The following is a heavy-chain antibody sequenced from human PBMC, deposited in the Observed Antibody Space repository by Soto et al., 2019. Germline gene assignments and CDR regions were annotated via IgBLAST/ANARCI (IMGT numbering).Heavy chain of an antibody. Sequence: EVQLVESGGGLVKPGGSLRLSCAASGFTFSNAWMNWVRQAPGKGLEWVDRIKSKTDGGTTDYAAPVKGRFTISRDDSKNTLYLQMNSLKTEDTAVYYCTKEDIVVVPAAEDYYYGMDVWGQGTTVTVSS. CDR3: TKEDIVVVPAAEDYYYGMDV. CDR1: GFTFSNAW. CDR2: IKSKTDGGTT. J-gene: IGHJ6*02. D-gene: IGHD2-2*01. V-gene: IGHV3-15*07.